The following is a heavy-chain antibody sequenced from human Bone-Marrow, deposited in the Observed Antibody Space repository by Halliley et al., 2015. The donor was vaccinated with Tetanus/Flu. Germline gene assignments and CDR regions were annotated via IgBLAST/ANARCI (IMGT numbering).Heavy chain of an antibody. J-gene: IGHJ4*02. Sequence: VSGVYGGGVGATYAESVKGRFTISRDNPKNTLYLQMDSLRAEDTAIYYCAKARGHPSSAYHFDYWGQGTHVTVSS. CDR3: AKARGHPSSAYHFDY. V-gene: IGHV3-23*01. CDR2: VYGGGVGA.